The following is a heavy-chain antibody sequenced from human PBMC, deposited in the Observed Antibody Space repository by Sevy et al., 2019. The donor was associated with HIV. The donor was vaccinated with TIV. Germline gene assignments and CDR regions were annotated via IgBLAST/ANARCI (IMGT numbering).Heavy chain of an antibody. CDR2: ISGSGGST. V-gene: IGHV3-23*01. J-gene: IGHJ4*02. CDR3: AKGGDIVLMVYAIRHFDY. Sequence: GESLKISCAASGFTFSSYAMSWVRQAPGKGLEWVSAISGSGGSTYYADSVKGRFTISRDNSKNTLYLQMNSLRAEDTAVYYCAKGGDIVLMVYAIRHFDYWGQGTLVTVSS. CDR1: GFTFSSYA. D-gene: IGHD2-8*01.